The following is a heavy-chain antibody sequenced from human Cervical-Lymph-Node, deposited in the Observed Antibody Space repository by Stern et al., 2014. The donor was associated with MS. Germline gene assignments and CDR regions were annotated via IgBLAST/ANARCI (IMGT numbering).Heavy chain of an antibody. Sequence: VQLVESGGGLIQPGGSLRLSCAAPGFTVSNNYMSWVRQAPGKGLEWVSLIYTDASTYYAGSAKGRFTISRDSSKHKPILLMNILRAEDTAVYYCARAIFGVNAAAMAPDAFDTWGQGTMVTVSS. CDR3: ARAIFGVNAAAMAPDAFDT. CDR2: IYTDAST. CDR1: GFTVSNNY. J-gene: IGHJ3*02. V-gene: IGHV3-53*01. D-gene: IGHD3-3*01.